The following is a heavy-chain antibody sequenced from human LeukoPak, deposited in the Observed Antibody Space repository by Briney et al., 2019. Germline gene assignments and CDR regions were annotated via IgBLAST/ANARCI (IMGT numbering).Heavy chain of an antibody. CDR1: GFTFSSYS. D-gene: IGHD4-11*01. Sequence: GGSLRLSCAASGFTFSSYSMNWVRQAPGKGLEWVSSISSSSSYIYYADSVKGRFTISRDNAKNSLYLQMNSLRVEDTAVYYCARGRSYSNYKYNWFDPWGQGTLVTVSS. CDR3: ARGRSYSNYKYNWFDP. V-gene: IGHV3-21*01. J-gene: IGHJ5*02. CDR2: ISSSSSYI.